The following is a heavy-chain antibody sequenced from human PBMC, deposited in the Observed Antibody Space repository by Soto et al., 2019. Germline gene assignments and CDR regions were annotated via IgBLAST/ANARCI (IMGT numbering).Heavy chain of an antibody. CDR3: AKEIRSVRHAFDV. D-gene: IGHD3-10*01. Sequence: EVQLVESGGGLVQPGGSLRLSCAASGFTFDDYGMHWVRQVPGKGLEWVSGISWNSGSVGYADSVEGRFTISRDNARNSLYLQMNSLRGDETAFYYCAKEIRSVRHAFDVWGQGTLVAVSS. V-gene: IGHV3-9*01. J-gene: IGHJ3*01. CDR2: ISWNSGSV. CDR1: GFTFDDYG.